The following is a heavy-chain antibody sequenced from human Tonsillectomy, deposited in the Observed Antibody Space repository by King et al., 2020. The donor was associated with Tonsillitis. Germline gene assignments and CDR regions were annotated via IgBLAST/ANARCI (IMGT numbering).Heavy chain of an antibody. CDR3: ARXRGAFDX. CDR1: XFTLSSXW. V-gene: IGHV3-7*03. CDR2: IKKDGSEK. J-gene: IGHJ3*01. Sequence: VQLVQSGGGLVQPGGSLRLSCAVSXFTLSSXWMTWVRQAPGKGLEWVANIKKDGSEKYYVDSVKGRFTISRDNAKNSLYLQINSLRAEDTAVYYCARXRGAFDXWGXGTMVTVS.